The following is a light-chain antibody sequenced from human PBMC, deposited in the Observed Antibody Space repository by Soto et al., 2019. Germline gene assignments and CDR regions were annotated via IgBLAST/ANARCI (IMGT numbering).Light chain of an antibody. CDR2: AAS. V-gene: IGKV1-39*01. CDR1: QSISSH. Sequence: QMTQSPSSLFASVGDRVTITCRASQSISSHLNWYQQKVGQTPRILIYAASTLQSEVPPRFRGSGSGTEFTLTISGLEREEFAAYYCQQSHSAPLTFGGGTK. CDR3: QQSHSAPLT. J-gene: IGKJ4*01.